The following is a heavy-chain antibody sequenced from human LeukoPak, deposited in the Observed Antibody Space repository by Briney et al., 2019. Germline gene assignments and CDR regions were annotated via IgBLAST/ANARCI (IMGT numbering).Heavy chain of an antibody. D-gene: IGHD6-6*01. V-gene: IGHV4-4*07. CDR1: VGSISSYY. J-gene: IGHJ4*02. CDR2: IYTSGST. Sequence: PSETLSLTCSVWVGSISSYYGSWIRQPAGKGLEWIGRIYTSGSTNYNPSLKSRVTMSVDTSKNQFSLKLSSVTAADTAVYYCARVIFVGSSFYFDCWGQGTLVTVSS. CDR3: ARVIFVGSSFYFDC.